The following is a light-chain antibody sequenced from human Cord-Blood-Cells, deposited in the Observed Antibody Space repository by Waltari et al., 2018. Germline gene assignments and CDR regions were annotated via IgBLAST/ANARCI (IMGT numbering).Light chain of an antibody. CDR1: QSVSSY. CDR3: QQRSNWPPIT. J-gene: IGKJ3*01. Sequence: EIVLTQSPATLSFSPGETATLSCRASQSVSSYLAWYQQKPGQAPRLLIYDASNRATGIPARFSGSGSGTDFTLTISSLEPEDFAVYYCQQRSNWPPITFGPGTKVDIK. CDR2: DAS. V-gene: IGKV3-11*01.